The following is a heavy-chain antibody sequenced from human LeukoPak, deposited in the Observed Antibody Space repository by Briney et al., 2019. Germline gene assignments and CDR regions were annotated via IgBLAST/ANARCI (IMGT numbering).Heavy chain of an antibody. CDR2: IFRDGST. J-gene: IGHJ4*02. CDR1: GFSVRTNY. CDR3: ARDFYDFWSGYWV. D-gene: IGHD3-3*01. Sequence: GGSLRLSCAVSGFSVRTNYMSWVRQAPGKGLEWVSVIFRDGSTYYEDSVKGRFSISRDNSKNMVYLQMSNLRAEDTAVYYCARDFYDFWSGYWVWGQGTLVTVSS. V-gene: IGHV3-53*01.